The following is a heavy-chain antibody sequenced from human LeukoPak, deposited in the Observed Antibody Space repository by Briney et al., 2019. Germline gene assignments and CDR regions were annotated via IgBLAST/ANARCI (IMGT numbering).Heavy chain of an antibody. CDR1: GYTFTGYY. CDR3: ARDTYYYDSSGSHRSYFDY. Sequence: GASVKVSCKASGYTFTGYYMHWVRQAPGQGLEWMGWINPNSGGTNYAQKFQGRVTMTRGTSISTAYMELSRLRSDDTAVYYCARDTYYYDSSGSHRSYFDYWGQGTLVTVSS. V-gene: IGHV1-2*02. CDR2: INPNSGGT. J-gene: IGHJ4*02. D-gene: IGHD3-22*01.